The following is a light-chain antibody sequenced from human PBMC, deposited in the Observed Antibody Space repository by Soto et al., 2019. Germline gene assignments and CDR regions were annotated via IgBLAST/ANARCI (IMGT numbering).Light chain of an antibody. Sequence: QSALTQPPSASGSPGQSVTISCTGTSSDVGGYNYVSWYQQHPGKAPKLMIFEVSKRPSGVPDRFSGSKSGNTASLTVSGLQAEAEDDYYCSSYAGSNNVVFGGGTKLTVL. V-gene: IGLV2-8*01. CDR1: SSDVGGYNY. CDR3: SSYAGSNNVV. CDR2: EVS. J-gene: IGLJ2*01.